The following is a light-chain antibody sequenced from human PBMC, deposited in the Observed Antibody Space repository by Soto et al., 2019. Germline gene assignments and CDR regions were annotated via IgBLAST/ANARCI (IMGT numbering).Light chain of an antibody. CDR3: SSYAGSNNWV. Sequence: QSALTQPPSASGSPGQSVTISCTGTSSDVADYNYVSWYQQYPGKAPKLMIYEVSKRPSGVPDRFSGSKSGNTASLTVSGLQAADEADYYCSSYAGSNNWVFGGGTKVTVL. CDR2: EVS. CDR1: SSDVADYNY. J-gene: IGLJ3*02. V-gene: IGLV2-8*01.